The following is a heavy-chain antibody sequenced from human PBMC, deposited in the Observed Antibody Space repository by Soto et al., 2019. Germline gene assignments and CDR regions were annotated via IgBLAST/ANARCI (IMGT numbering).Heavy chain of an antibody. D-gene: IGHD2-21*02. CDR3: EKLTPSDSPLFDY. V-gene: IGHV3-23*01. Sequence: SYAMSWVRQATGKGREWVSAISGSGGSTYYADAVKGRFTIPRDNSKNTLYLQMNSLRAEDTAVYYCEKLTPSDSPLFDYWGQGTLVTVPS. CDR1: SYA. CDR2: ISGSGGST. J-gene: IGHJ4*02.